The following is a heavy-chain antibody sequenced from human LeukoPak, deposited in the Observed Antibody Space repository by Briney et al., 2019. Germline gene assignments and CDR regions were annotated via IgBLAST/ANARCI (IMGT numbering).Heavy chain of an antibody. CDR1: GGSISSYY. CDR2: IYATGST. V-gene: IGHV4-4*07. J-gene: IGHJ6*03. CDR3: ARDAGFYYYMDV. Sequence: PSETLSLTCTVSGGSISSYYWSWIRQPAGKGLDWIGRIYATGSTNYNPSLKSRVTMSVDTSKNQFSLKLNSVTAADTAVYYCARDAGFYYYMDVWGKGTTATVSS.